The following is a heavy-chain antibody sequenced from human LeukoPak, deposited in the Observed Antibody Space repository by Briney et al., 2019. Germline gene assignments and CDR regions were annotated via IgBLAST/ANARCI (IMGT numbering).Heavy chain of an antibody. V-gene: IGHV4-59*01. Sequence: SETLSLTCTVSGGSISTYYWSWIRQPPGKGLEWIGYIYHSGSTKYNPSLKSRVTISVDTSQNQFSLKLSSVTAADTAVYYCARDGYSGSDALWGQGTLVTVSS. CDR3: ARDGYSGSDAL. CDR1: GGSISTYY. CDR2: IYHSGST. D-gene: IGHD5-12*01. J-gene: IGHJ4*02.